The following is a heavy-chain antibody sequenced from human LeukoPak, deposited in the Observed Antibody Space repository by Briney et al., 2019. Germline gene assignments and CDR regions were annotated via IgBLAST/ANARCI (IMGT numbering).Heavy chain of an antibody. CDR2: INSVSSFI. J-gene: IGHJ4*02. CDR3: ARSERYSGYDPYFDY. Sequence: GGSLRLSCAASGFTFSSYTMNWVRQAPGEGLEWVSSINSVSSFIFYADSVKGRFTISRDNAKNSLSLQMNSLRAEDTAVYFCARSERYSGYDPYFDYWGQGALVAVSS. CDR1: GFTFSSYT. D-gene: IGHD5-12*01. V-gene: IGHV3-21*01.